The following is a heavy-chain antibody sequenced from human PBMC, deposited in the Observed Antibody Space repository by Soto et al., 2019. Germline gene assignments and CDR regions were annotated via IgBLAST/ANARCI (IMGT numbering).Heavy chain of an antibody. Sequence: QVQLVESGGGVVQPGRSLRLSCAASGFTFSSYAMHWVRQAPGKGLEWVAVIAYDGRNKYYADSVKGRFTISRDNSKNTLYLQMNSLRIEDTAVYYGARELERVFAYWGQGTLVTVSS. CDR3: ARELERVFAY. D-gene: IGHD1-1*01. CDR1: GFTFSSYA. CDR2: IAYDGRNK. V-gene: IGHV3-30*04. J-gene: IGHJ4*02.